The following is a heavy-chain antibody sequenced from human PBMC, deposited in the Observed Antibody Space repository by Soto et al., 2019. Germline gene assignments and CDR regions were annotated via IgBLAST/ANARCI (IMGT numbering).Heavy chain of an antibody. CDR1: GGSFSRSA. CDR2: IIPIFTTA. CDR3: ARNYLDTAVLYFDY. Sequence: SVKVSCKASGGSFSRSAINWVRQAPGHGLEWMGGIIPIFTTANYAQKFQGRVNITADESTSTVYMYLSSLRSDDTVLYYCARNYLDTAVLYFDYWGQGTQVTVSS. J-gene: IGHJ4*02. V-gene: IGHV1-69*13. D-gene: IGHD5-18*01.